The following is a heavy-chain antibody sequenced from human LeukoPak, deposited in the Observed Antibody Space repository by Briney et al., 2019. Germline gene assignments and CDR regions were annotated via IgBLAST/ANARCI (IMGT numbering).Heavy chain of an antibody. J-gene: IGHJ4*02. D-gene: IGHD4-17*01. CDR1: GLTVSSKY. CDR2: MYNNGNT. CDR3: ARVGGDRVAY. Sequence: GGSLRLSCAASGLTVSSKYMSWVRQAPGKGLEWVSVMYNNGNTHYADSVKGRFTISRDNVKNMLYLQMSSLRPEDTAVYYCARVGGDRVAYWGQGTLDTVSS. V-gene: IGHV3-53*01.